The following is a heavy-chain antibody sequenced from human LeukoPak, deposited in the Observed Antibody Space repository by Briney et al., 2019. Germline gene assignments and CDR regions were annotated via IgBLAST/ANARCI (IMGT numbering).Heavy chain of an antibody. Sequence: PSETLSLTCTVSGGSISSAGYYWSWIRQSAGKGLEWIGRVSTSGSTNYNPSLKSRVTISVDTSKNQFSLNVSSVTAADTAVYYCARGASGYDRGPWSDWGQGTLVTVSS. CDR2: VSTSGST. D-gene: IGHD5-12*01. CDR1: GGSISSAGYY. V-gene: IGHV4-61*02. J-gene: IGHJ4*02. CDR3: ARGASGYDRGPWSD.